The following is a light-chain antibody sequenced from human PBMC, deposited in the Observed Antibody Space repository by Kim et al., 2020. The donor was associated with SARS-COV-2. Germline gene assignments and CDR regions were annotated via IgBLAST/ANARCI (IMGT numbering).Light chain of an antibody. J-gene: IGKJ1*01. V-gene: IGKV1-5*03. CDR2: KAS. CDR3: QQYNRYWT. Sequence: SASVGDSVTITCRASQSISSWLAWYQHKPGKAPQLLIYKASNLESGVPSRFSGSGSGTEFTLTISSLQPDDFATDSCQQYNRYWTFGQGTKVDIK. CDR1: QSISSW.